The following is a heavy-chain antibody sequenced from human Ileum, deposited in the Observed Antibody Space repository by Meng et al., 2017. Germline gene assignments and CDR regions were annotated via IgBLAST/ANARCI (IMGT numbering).Heavy chain of an antibody. Sequence: ASVKVSCKASGYTFTGYYMHWVRQAPGQGLEWMGRINPNSGDTNYAQKFQGRVTVTRDTSITTAYMELSRLTSDDTAVYYCAREIDLERQAARVFDYWGQGTRVTVSS. V-gene: IGHV1-2*06. CDR1: GYTFTGYY. CDR2: INPNSGDT. D-gene: IGHD1-1*01. J-gene: IGHJ4*02. CDR3: AREIDLERQAARVFDY.